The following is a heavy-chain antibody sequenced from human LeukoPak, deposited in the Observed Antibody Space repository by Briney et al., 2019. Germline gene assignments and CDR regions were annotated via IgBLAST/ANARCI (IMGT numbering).Heavy chain of an antibody. CDR3: ATLCDYANLDY. D-gene: IGHD4-17*01. CDR1: GFTFEDYG. V-gene: IGHV3-20*04. Sequence: GGSLRLSCAASGFTFEDYGMSWVRQAPGKGLEWVYGINWNGGRTGYADSVKGRFTISRDNAENSLSLQMNSLRAEDTAVYYCATLCDYANLDYWAQGALVSVPS. CDR2: INWNGGRT. J-gene: IGHJ4*02.